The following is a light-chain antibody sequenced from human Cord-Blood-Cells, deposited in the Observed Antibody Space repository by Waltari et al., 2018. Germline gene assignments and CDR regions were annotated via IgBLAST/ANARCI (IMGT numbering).Light chain of an antibody. J-gene: IGLJ1*01. Sequence: QSALPQPPSVSGSPGQSVTISCTGTSSDVGGYNYVSCYQQPPGNAPKLMIDDVSKRPAVVPDRFAASKSGTAASLTISGLEDEDDADYYCCSYAGSNTYVFGTGTKVTVL. CDR2: DVS. CDR3: CSYAGSNTYV. V-gene: IGLV2-11*01. CDR1: SSDVGGYNY.